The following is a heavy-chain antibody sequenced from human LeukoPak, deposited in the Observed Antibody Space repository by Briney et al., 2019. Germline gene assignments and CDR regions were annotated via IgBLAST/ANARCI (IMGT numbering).Heavy chain of an antibody. Sequence: ASVKVSCKASGYTFTSYYMHWVRRAPGQGLEWMGIINPSGGSTSYAQKFQGRVTMTRDTSTSTVYMELSSLRSEDTAVYYCASIGFRGYYDSSGYFDYWGQGTLVTVSS. CDR2: INPSGGST. D-gene: IGHD3-22*01. CDR1: GYTFTSYY. J-gene: IGHJ4*02. CDR3: ASIGFRGYYDSSGYFDY. V-gene: IGHV1-46*01.